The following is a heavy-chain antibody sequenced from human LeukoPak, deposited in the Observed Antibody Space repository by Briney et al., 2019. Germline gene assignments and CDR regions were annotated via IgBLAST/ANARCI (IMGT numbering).Heavy chain of an antibody. CDR1: GGSFSGYY. CDR2: INHSGST. CDR3: ARAGPSRYYGMDV. J-gene: IGHJ6*02. V-gene: IGHV4-34*01. Sequence: PSETLSLTCAVYGGSFSGYYWSWIRQLPGKGLEWIGEINHSGSTNYNPSLKSRVTISVDTSKNQFSLKLSSVTAADTAVYYCARAGPSRYYGMDVWGQGTTVTVSS. D-gene: IGHD6-13*01.